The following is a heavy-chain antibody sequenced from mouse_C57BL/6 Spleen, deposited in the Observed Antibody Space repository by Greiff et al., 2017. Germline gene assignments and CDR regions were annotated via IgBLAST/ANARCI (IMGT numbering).Heavy chain of an antibody. CDR3: ARGDKGWYFDV. V-gene: IGHV3-6*01. D-gene: IGHD1-3*01. Sequence: ESGPGLVKPSPSLSLTCSVTGYSITSGYYWNWIRQFPGNKLEWLGYISYDGSNNYNPSLKNRISITRDTSKNQFFLKLNSVTTEDTATYYCARGDKGWYFDVWGTGTTVTVSS. J-gene: IGHJ1*03. CDR1: GYSITSGYY. CDR2: ISYDGSN.